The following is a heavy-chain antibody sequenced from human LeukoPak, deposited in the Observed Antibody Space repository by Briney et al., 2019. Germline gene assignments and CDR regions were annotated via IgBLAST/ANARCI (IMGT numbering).Heavy chain of an antibody. CDR2: IYDSGST. CDR3: ARHYGR. V-gene: IGHV4-39*01. CDR1: GGSIRSSYYY. Sequence: PSETLSLTCTVSGGSIRSSYYYGGWVRQPPGKGLEWIGSIYDSGSTYYNPSLKSRVTISVDTSKNQFSLKLNSVTAADTAVYYCARHYGRWGQGTLVTVSS. J-gene: IGHJ4*02. D-gene: IGHD3-10*01.